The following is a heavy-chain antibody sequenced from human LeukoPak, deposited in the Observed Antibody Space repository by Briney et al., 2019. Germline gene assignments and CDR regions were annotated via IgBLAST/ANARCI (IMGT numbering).Heavy chain of an antibody. CDR3: ARHLWFGELKLFYGMDV. J-gene: IGHJ6*02. CDR1: GYSFTSYD. V-gene: IGHV1-8*01. D-gene: IGHD3-10*01. CDR2: VNPNSGNT. Sequence: GASVKVFCKASGYSFTSYDFNWVRQATGQGLEWMGWVNPNSGNTGYAQKFQGRVTMTRNTSISTAYMELSSLRSEDTAVYYCARHLWFGELKLFYGMDVWGQGTTVTVSS.